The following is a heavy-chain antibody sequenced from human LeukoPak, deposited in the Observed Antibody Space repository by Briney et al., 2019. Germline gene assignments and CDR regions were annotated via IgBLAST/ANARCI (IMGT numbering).Heavy chain of an antibody. CDR1: GFTVSSNY. J-gene: IGHJ6*03. V-gene: IGHV3-53*01. CDR3: ARGPDYGDSHYFYMDV. D-gene: IGHD4-17*01. CDR2: IYSGGRM. Sequence: GGSLRLSCAASGFTVSSNYMSWVRQAPGKGLEWVSAIYSGGRMYYADSVKGRFTISRDNSKNTLCLQMSSLRAEDAAVYYCARGPDYGDSHYFYMDVWGKGTTVTVSS.